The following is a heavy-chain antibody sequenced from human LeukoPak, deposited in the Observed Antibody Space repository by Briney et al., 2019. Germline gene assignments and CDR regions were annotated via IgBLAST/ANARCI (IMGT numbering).Heavy chain of an antibody. CDR1: GFTFSSYS. Sequence: GGSLRLSCAASGFTFSSYSMNWVRQAPGKGPEWVSYISSSSSTIYYADSVKGRFTISRDNAKNSLYLQMNSLRAEDTAVYYCAREGIAAAGNWFDPWGQGTLVTVSS. J-gene: IGHJ5*02. V-gene: IGHV3-48*04. CDR3: AREGIAAAGNWFDP. D-gene: IGHD6-13*01. CDR2: ISSSSSTI.